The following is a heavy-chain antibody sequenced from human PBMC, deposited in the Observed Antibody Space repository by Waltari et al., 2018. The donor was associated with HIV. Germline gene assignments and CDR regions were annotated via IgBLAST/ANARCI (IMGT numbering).Heavy chain of an antibody. Sequence: LVQSGVGLAQPGAPQTLSRDASVLTFSSYRPYWVCVTTGKGPVWAARMSADETITNDARSVRGRFTVARDNSRNIGHLQMTRLRVGDTAVYYCARGDRHLSILGVIRDTYSGLDVWGPGTPVIVS. D-gene: IGHD6-25*01. CDR2: MSADETIT. CDR3: ARGDRHLSILGVIRDTYSGLDV. J-gene: IGHJ6*02. V-gene: IGHV3-74*01. CDR1: VLTFSSYR.